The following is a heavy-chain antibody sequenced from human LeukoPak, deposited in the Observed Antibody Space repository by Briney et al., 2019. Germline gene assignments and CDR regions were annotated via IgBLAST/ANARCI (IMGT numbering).Heavy chain of an antibody. CDR2: ISGSGGST. D-gene: IGHD6-19*01. CDR1: GFTFSSYA. Sequence: GGSLRLSCAASGFTFSSYAMSWVRQAPGKGLEWVSAISGSGGSTYYADSVKSRFTISRDNSKNTLYLQMNSLRAEDTAVYYCATSGSSGSVDYYYMDVWGKGTTVTVSS. V-gene: IGHV3-23*01. J-gene: IGHJ6*03. CDR3: ATSGSSGSVDYYYMDV.